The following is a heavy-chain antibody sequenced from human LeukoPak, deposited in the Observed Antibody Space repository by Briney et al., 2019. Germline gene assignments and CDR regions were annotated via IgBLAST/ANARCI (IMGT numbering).Heavy chain of an antibody. J-gene: IGHJ4*02. Sequence: ASVKVSCKASGYTFTSYGISWVRQAPGQGLEWMGWINPNSGGTNYAQKFQGRVTMTRDTSISTAYMELSRLRSDDTAVYYCARGLRGYSYGPRGGDYFDYWGQGTLVTVSS. CDR1: GYTFTSYG. D-gene: IGHD5-18*01. CDR2: INPNSGGT. V-gene: IGHV1-2*02. CDR3: ARGLRGYSYGPRGGDYFDY.